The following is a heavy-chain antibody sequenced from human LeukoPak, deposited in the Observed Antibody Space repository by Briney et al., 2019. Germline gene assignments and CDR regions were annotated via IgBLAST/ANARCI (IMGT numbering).Heavy chain of an antibody. CDR1: GFTFSRYS. J-gene: IGHJ4*02. CDR2: ISSSSSYI. CDR3: ARRNTFGGVIFSDY. Sequence: KTGGSLRLSCAASGFTFSRYSMNWVRQAPGKGLEWVSSISSSSSYIYYADSVKGRFTISRDNAKNSLYLQMNSLRAEDTAVYYCARRNTFGGVIFSDYWGQGTLVTVSS. V-gene: IGHV3-21*01. D-gene: IGHD3-16*02.